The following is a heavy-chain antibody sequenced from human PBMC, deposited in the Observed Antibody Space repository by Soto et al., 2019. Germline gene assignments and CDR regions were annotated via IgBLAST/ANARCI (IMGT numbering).Heavy chain of an antibody. D-gene: IGHD3-22*01. V-gene: IGHV4-59*08. CDR1: DGSISP. Sequence: QVQLQGSGPGLVKPSETLSLSCSVSDGSISPCWVRQPPGKGLEWIGYIYYAGTTTYNPSLKSRVTISLNTSKSEVSLKLTSMTAADTAVYYCTRLGGYYQALDSWGRGTLVTVSS. CDR2: IYYAGTT. J-gene: IGHJ4*02. CDR3: TRLGGYYQALDS.